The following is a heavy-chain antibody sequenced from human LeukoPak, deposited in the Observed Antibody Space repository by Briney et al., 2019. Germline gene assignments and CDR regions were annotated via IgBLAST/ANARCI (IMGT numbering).Heavy chain of an antibody. CDR2: ISSSGSTI. J-gene: IGHJ4*02. D-gene: IGHD1-1*01. Sequence: GGSLRLSCAASGFTFSSYEMNWARQAPGKGLEWVSYISSSGSTIYYADSVKGRFTISRDNAKNSLSLQMNSLSAEDTAVYYCARGSFSGTAPFDYWGQATLATVSS. CDR3: ARGSFSGTAPFDY. CDR1: GFTFSSYE. V-gene: IGHV3-48*03.